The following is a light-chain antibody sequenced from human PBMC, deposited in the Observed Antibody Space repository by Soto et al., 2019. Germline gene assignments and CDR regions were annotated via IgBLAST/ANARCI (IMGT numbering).Light chain of an antibody. CDR1: QSISTY. V-gene: IGKV3-11*01. Sequence: EILLTQSPATLSLSPGERATLSCGASQSISTYLAWYQQSPGQAPRLLIYDASNRATGIPGRFSGSGSGTHFTLTISNLEPEDSAIYYCQQRSNWHTWTFGHGTQVDIK. CDR3: QQRSNWHTWT. J-gene: IGKJ1*01. CDR2: DAS.